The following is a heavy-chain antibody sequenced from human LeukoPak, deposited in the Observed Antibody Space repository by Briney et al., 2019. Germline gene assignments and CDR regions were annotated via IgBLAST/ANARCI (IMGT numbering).Heavy chain of an antibody. D-gene: IGHD6-19*01. Sequence: ASVKVSCKASAYTFTSYYMHWVRQDPGQGPEWMGRINPNSGGTNYAQKFQGRVTMTRDTSISTAYMELSRLRSDDTAVYYCAREGLESSGWFLGYWGQGTLVTVSS. CDR1: AYTFTSYY. V-gene: IGHV1-2*02. CDR3: AREGLESSGWFLGY. CDR2: INPNSGGT. J-gene: IGHJ4*02.